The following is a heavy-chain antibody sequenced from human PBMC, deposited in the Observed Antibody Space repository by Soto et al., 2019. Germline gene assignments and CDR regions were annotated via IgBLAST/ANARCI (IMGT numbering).Heavy chain of an antibody. CDR2: ISSSSSYI. J-gene: IGHJ4*03. CDR3: ASDLESADY. V-gene: IGHV3-21*01. D-gene: IGHD1-1*01. CDR1: GFTFSSYS. Sequence: GYLRLSFAAYGFTFSSYSMNWVRKPRGKGLELVSSISSSSSYIYYADSGKGRFTISRDNAKNSLYLQMNSLRAEDTAVYYCASDLESADYWGHGTVVTVSS.